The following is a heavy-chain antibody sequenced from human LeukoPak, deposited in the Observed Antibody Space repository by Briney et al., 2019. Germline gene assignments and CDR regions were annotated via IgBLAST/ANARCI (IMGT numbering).Heavy chain of an antibody. CDR1: GFTLSSYW. J-gene: IGHJ4*02. V-gene: IGHV3-7*01. CDR2: IKQDGSEK. D-gene: IGHD2-15*01. Sequence: GGSLRLSCAASGFTLSSYWMSWVRQAPGKGLEWVANIKQDGSEKYYGDSVKGRFTISRDNAKNSLYLQMNSLRAEDTAVYYCARAIGYCSGNSCYGIDYWGQGILVTVSS. CDR3: ARAIGYCSGNSCYGIDY.